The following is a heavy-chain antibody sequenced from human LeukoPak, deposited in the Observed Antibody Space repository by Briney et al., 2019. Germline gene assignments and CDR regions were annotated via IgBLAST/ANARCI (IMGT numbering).Heavy chain of an antibody. CDR2: IYYSGST. CDR3: ARGVRWLQLSYFDY. Sequence: PSETLSLTCTVSGGSLSNYYWSWIRQHPGKGLEWIGYIYYSGSTYYNPSLKSRVTISVDTSKNQFSLKLSSVTAADTAVYYCARGVRWLQLSYFDYWGQGTLVTVSS. CDR1: GGSLSNYY. V-gene: IGHV4-59*06. D-gene: IGHD5-24*01. J-gene: IGHJ4*02.